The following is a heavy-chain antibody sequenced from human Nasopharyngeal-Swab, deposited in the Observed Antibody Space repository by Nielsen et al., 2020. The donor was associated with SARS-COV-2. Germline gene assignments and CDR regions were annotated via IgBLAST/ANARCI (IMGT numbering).Heavy chain of an antibody. CDR1: GFTFSSYW. J-gene: IGHJ4*02. CDR2: IKQDGSEK. V-gene: IGHV3-7*01. CDR3: ARDGIVGGVFDY. D-gene: IGHD1-26*01. Sequence: GESLTISCAASGFTFSSYWMSWVRQAPGKGLEWVANIKQDGSEKYYVDSVKGRFTISRDNAKNSLYLQMNSLRAEDTAVYYCARDGIVGGVFDYWGQGTLVTVSS.